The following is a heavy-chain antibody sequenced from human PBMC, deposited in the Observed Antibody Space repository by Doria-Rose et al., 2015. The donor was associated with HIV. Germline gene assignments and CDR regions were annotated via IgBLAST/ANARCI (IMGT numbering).Heavy chain of an antibody. J-gene: IGHJ3*02. CDR2: IYSSGSA. CDR1: GDSISSSS. V-gene: IGHV4-4*09. D-gene: IGHD5-12*01. Sequence: QVQLQESGPGLVKPSETLSLTCTVSGDSISSSSWSWIRQPPGRGLEWIGYIYSSGSANYSPSLNSRVIISVDMSKNQFSLKLSSVTAADTAVYHCARNYMATGAFDIWGRGTMVTVSS. CDR3: ARNYMATGAFDI.